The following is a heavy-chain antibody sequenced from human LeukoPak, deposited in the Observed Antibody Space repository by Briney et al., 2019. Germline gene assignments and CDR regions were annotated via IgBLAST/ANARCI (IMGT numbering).Heavy chain of an antibody. J-gene: IGHJ6*03. CDR3: ARDGLERGYSYGFPSYYYYMDV. Sequence: SGTLSLTCAVSGGSISSSNWWSWVRQPPGKGLEWIGEIYHSGSTNYNPSLKSRVTISVDKSKNQFSLKLTSVTAADTAVYYCARDGLERGYSYGFPSYYYYMDVWGKGTTVTISS. CDR1: GGSISSSNW. D-gene: IGHD5-18*01. V-gene: IGHV4-4*02. CDR2: IYHSGST.